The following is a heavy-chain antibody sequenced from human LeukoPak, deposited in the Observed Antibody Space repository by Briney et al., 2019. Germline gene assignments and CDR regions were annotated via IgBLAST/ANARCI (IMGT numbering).Heavy chain of an antibody. CDR3: ARVPGVGRDWFDP. CDR1: GYTFTGYY. CDR2: INPNSGGT. J-gene: IGHJ5*02. V-gene: IGHV1-2*02. D-gene: IGHD3-16*01. Sequence: ASVKVSCKASGYTFTGYYMHWVRQAPGQGLEWMGWINPNSGGTNYAQKFQGRVTMTRNTSISTAYMELSSLRSEDTAVYYRARVPGVGRDWFDPWGQGTLVTVSS.